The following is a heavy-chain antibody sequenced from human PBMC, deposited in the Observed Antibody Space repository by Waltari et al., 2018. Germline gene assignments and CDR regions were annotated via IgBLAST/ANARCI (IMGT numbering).Heavy chain of an antibody. Sequence: QLQLQESGPGLVKPSATPSLTCTVSGGSINSRGYSWGWIRQPPGKGLEWIGSTYYRGSTYYNPSLKSRVTISVDTSKNQFSLKVSSVTAADTAVYYCARHESWSGVGNYWGQGALVTVSS. CDR1: GGSINSRGYS. V-gene: IGHV4-39*01. J-gene: IGHJ4*02. D-gene: IGHD3-10*01. CDR3: ARHESWSGVGNY. CDR2: TYYRGST.